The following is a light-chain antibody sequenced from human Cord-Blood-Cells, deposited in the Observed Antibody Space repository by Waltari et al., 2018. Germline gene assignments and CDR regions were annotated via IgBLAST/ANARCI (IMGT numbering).Light chain of an antibody. CDR1: RSDVGSYNL. CDR2: EGS. V-gene: IGLV2-23*01. CDR3: CSYAGSYV. Sequence: QSALTQPASVSGSPGQSLTISCTGTRSDVGSYNLVSWYQQHPGKAPKLMIYEGSKRPSGVSNRFSGSKSGNTASLTISGLQAEDEADYYCCSYAGSYVFGTGTKVTVL. J-gene: IGLJ1*01.